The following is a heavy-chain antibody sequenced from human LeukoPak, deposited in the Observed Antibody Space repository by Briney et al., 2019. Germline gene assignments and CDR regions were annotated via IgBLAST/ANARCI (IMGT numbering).Heavy chain of an antibody. D-gene: IGHD3-22*01. Sequence: SETLSLTCAVYGGSFSGYYWSWIRQPPGKGLEWIGEINHSGSTNYNPSLKSRVTISVDTSKNQFSLNLYSVTAADTAVYYCARGAHYYDSSNYPIFDYWGQGTLVTVSS. CDR3: ARGAHYYDSSNYPIFDY. V-gene: IGHV4-34*01. CDR1: GGSFSGYY. CDR2: INHSGST. J-gene: IGHJ4*02.